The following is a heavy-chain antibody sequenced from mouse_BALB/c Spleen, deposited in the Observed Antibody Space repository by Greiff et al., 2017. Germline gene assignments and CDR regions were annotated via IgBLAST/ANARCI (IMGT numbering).Heavy chain of an antibody. V-gene: IGHV5-12-2*01. CDR1: GFTFSSYT. Sequence: EVQRVESGGGLVQPGGSLKLSCAASGFTFSSYTMSWVRQTPEKRLEWVAYISNGGGSTYYPDTVKGRFTISRDNAKNTLYLQMSSLKSEDTAMYYCARQSLYYAMDYWGQGTSVTVSS. CDR3: ARQSLYYAMDY. D-gene: IGHD6-1*01. J-gene: IGHJ4*01. CDR2: ISNGGGST.